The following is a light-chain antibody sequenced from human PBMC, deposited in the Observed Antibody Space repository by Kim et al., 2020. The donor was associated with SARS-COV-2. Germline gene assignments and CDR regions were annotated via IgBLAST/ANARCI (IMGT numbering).Light chain of an antibody. CDR1: QSIGDY. Sequence: DIQLTQSQSSLSASIGDRVTITCRASQSIGDYLNWYQQKPGKAPDLLIYRASTVQSGVPSKFSGTGSGTDFTLTISSLQRDDIATDHCHQSYVVPGTFGLGPKLEI. CDR3: HQSYVVPGT. V-gene: IGKV1-39*01. J-gene: IGKJ2*01. CDR2: RAS.